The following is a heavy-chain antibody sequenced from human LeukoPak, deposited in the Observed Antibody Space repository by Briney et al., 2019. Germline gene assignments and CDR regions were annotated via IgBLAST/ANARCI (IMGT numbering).Heavy chain of an antibody. D-gene: IGHD6-13*01. CDR2: ISGSGGST. Sequence: GGSLRLSCAASGFTFSSYAMSWVRQAPGKGLEWVSAISGSGGSTYYADSVKGRFTISRDNSKNTLYLQMSSLRAEDTAVYYCAKIIAAHKGYYYYGMDVWGQGTTVTVSS. CDR3: AKIIAAHKGYYYYGMDV. V-gene: IGHV3-23*01. J-gene: IGHJ6*02. CDR1: GFTFSSYA.